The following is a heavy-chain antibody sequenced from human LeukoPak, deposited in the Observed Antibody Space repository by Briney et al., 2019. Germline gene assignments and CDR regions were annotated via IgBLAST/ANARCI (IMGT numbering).Heavy chain of an antibody. CDR2: IRYDGSNK. D-gene: IGHD3-22*01. J-gene: IGHJ4*02. CDR1: GFTFSSYG. CDR3: AKDLPPYDSSGYYGLDY. Sequence: PGGSLRLSCAASGFTFSSYGMHWVRQAPGKGLEWVAFIRYDGSNKYYADSVKGRFTISRDNSKNTLYLQMNSLRAEDTAVYYCAKDLPPYDSSGYYGLDYWGQGTLVTVSS. V-gene: IGHV3-30*02.